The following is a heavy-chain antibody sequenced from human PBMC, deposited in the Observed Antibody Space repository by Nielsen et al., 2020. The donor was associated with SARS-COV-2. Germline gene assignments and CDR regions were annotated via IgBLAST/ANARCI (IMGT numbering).Heavy chain of an antibody. V-gene: IGHV1-2*06. CDR2: INPNSGGT. CDR3: ARHYYDSSGYYPNFDY. J-gene: IGHJ4*02. D-gene: IGHD3-22*01. CDR1: GYTFTGYY. Sequence: ASVKVSCKASGYTFTGYYMHWVRQAPGQGLEWMGRINPNSGGTNYAQKFQGRVTMTRDTSISTAYMELSRLRSDDTAVYYCARHYYDSSGYYPNFDYWGQGTLVTVSS.